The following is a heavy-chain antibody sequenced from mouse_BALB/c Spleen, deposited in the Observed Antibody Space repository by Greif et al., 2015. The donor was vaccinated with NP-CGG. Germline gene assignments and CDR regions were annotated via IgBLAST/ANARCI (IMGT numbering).Heavy chain of an antibody. D-gene: IGHD1-2*01. J-gene: IGHJ4*01. CDR3: TRRYYGYGSYYAMDY. Sequence: LQQSGSELVRPGASVKLSCKASGYTFTSYWMHWVKQRPGQGLEWIGNIYPGSGSTNYDEKFKSKATLTVDTSSSTAYMQLSSLTSEDSAVYYCTRRYYGYGSYYAMDYWGQGTSVTVSS. CDR1: GYTFTSYW. CDR2: IYPGSGST. V-gene: IGHV1S22*01.